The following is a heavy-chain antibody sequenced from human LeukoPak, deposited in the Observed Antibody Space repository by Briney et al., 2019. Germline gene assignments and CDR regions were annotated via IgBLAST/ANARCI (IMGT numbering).Heavy chain of an antibody. CDR3: AKDVGYYGENYNWFDP. CDR2: ISYDGSNK. CDR1: GFTFSSYG. J-gene: IGHJ5*02. V-gene: IGHV3-30*18. Sequence: GGSLRLSCAASGFTFSSYGMHWVRQAPGKGLEWVAVISYDGSNKYYAGSVKGRFTISRDNSKNTLYLQMNSLRAEDTAVYYCAKDVGYYGENYNWFDPWGQGTLVTVSS. D-gene: IGHD4-17*01.